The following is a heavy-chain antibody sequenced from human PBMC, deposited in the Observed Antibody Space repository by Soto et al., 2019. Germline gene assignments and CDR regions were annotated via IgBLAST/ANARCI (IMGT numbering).Heavy chain of an antibody. V-gene: IGHV4-59*08. CDR2: IYLGGSI. D-gene: IGHD3-9*01. J-gene: IGHJ3*02. Sequence: LSETLSLTYSVSGGSISSGYWTWIRHPPGRGLEWIGYIYLGGSINYNPSLKSRVIISVDTSKNQFSLKLSSVTAADTAVYYCARPKTKDHYDILTGYYTPGAFDIWGQGTMVT. CDR1: GGSISSGY. CDR3: ARPKTKDHYDILTGYYTPGAFDI.